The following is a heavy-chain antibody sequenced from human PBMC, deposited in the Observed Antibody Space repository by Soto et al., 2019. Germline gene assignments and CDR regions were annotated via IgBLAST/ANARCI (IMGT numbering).Heavy chain of an antibody. CDR1: GGSFSGYY. J-gene: IGHJ1*01. D-gene: IGHD2-15*01. CDR3: ARGPVVVAATMARGSYFQH. CDR2: INHSGST. Sequence: QVQLQQWGAGLLKPSETLSLTCAVYGGSFSGYYWSWIRQPPGKGLEWIGEINHSGSTNYNLSLKSRVTISVDTSKHQFSRKLSSVTAADTAVYYCARGPVVVAATMARGSYFQHWGQGSLVTVSS. V-gene: IGHV4-34*01.